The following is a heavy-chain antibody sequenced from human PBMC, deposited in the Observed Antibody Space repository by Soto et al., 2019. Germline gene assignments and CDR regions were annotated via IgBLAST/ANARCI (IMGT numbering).Heavy chain of an antibody. Sequence: EVQLVESGGGLVKPGGSLRLSCAASGFTFSSYSMNWVRQAPGKGLEWVSSISSSSSYIYYADSVKGRFTISRDNAKNSLYLQMNSLRAEDTAVYYCARDLLTSYYDNLTGYPIYYYYGMDVWGQGTTVTVSS. J-gene: IGHJ6*02. V-gene: IGHV3-21*01. CDR3: ARDLLTSYYDNLTGYPIYYYYGMDV. D-gene: IGHD3-9*01. CDR1: GFTFSSYS. CDR2: ISSSSSYI.